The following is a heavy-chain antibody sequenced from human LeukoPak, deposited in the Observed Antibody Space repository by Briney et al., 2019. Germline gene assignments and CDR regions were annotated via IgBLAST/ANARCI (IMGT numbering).Heavy chain of an antibody. CDR3: AREALPLSGYAFDY. J-gene: IGHJ4*02. Sequence: GASVKVSCKASGYTFTSYGISWVRQAPGQGLEWMGWISAYNGNTNYAQKLQGRVTMTTDTSTSTAYMELRSLRPDDTAVYYCAREALPLSGYAFDYWGQGTLVTVSS. CDR2: ISAYNGNT. D-gene: IGHD3-22*01. CDR1: GYTFTSYG. V-gene: IGHV1-18*01.